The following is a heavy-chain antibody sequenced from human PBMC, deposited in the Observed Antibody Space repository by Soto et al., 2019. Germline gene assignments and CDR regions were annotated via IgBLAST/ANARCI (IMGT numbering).Heavy chain of an antibody. Sequence: QGQLVQSGAEVKKPGASVKVSCKASGYTFASSGISWVRQAPGQGPEWMGWISTYNGDTNYAQKFQGRLTMTTDTSTSTAYMDLRSLRSDDRAVYYCARTVAGYFDSWGQGTLVTVSS. CDR1: GYTFASSG. V-gene: IGHV1-18*01. D-gene: IGHD6-19*01. CDR3: ARTVAGYFDS. J-gene: IGHJ4*02. CDR2: ISTYNGDT.